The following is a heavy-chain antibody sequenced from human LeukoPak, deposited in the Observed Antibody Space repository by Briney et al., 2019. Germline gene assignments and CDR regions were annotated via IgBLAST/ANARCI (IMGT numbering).Heavy chain of an antibody. CDR2: IYTSGST. CDR3: AREGVDTAMVTWFDY. J-gene: IGHJ5*01. V-gene: IGHV4-61*02. Sequence: PSETLSLTCTVSGGSISSGSYYWSWIRQPAGKGLEWIGRIYTSGSTNYNPSLKSRVTISVDTSKNQFSLKLCSVTAADTAVYYCAREGVDTAMVTWFDYWGQGTLVTVSS. CDR1: GGSISSGSYY. D-gene: IGHD5-18*01.